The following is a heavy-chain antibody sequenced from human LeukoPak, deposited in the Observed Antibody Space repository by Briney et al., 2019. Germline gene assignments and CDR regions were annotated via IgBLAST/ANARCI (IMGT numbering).Heavy chain of an antibody. Sequence: AGGSLRLSCAASGFTISLYSMDWVRQAPGKGLEWVSYITSGSTTIYYADSVKGRFTFSRDNAKNSLFLQMNSLRAEDTAVYYCARDGGGDYWGQGTLVTVSS. CDR1: GFTISLYS. D-gene: IGHD3-16*01. CDR3: ARDGGGDY. V-gene: IGHV3-48*01. CDR2: ITSGSTTI. J-gene: IGHJ4*02.